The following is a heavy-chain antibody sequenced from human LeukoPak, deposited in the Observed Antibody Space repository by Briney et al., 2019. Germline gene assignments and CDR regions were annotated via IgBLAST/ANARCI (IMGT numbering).Heavy chain of an antibody. CDR1: GFTFSSYG. J-gene: IGHJ4*02. CDR2: IWYDGSNK. V-gene: IGHV3-33*01. D-gene: IGHD3-9*01. CDR3: ARADDILTGYYAIAPSGY. Sequence: GGPLRLSCAASGFTFSSYGMHWVRQAPGKGLEWVAVIWYDGSNKYYADSVKGRFTISRDNSKNTLYLQMNSLRAEDTAVYYCARADDILTGYYAIAPSGYWGQGTLVTVSS.